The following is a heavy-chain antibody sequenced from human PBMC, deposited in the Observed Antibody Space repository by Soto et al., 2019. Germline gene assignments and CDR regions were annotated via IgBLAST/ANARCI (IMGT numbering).Heavy chain of an antibody. CDR3: ARHSRNYPRGFDP. CDR2: IYYSGST. D-gene: IGHD6-13*01. Sequence: PSETLSLTCTVSGGSISSSSYYWGWIRQPPGKGLEWIGSIYYSGSTYYNPSLKSRVTISVDTSKNQFSLKLSSVTAADTAVYYCARHSRNYPRGFDPWGQGTLVTVSS. CDR1: GGSISSSSYY. J-gene: IGHJ5*02. V-gene: IGHV4-39*01.